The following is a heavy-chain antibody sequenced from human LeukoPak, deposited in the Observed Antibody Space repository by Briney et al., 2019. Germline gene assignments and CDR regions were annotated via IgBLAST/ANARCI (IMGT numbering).Heavy chain of an antibody. Sequence: GGSLRLSCAASGLTFSNAWMSWVRQAPGKGLEWVGRIKSKTDGGTTDYAAPVKGRFTISRDDSKNTLYLQMNSLKTEDTAVYYCTTEPILMTTVTPGWGQGTLVTVSS. CDR3: TTEPILMTTVTPG. D-gene: IGHD4-17*01. J-gene: IGHJ4*02. CDR2: IKSKTDGGTT. V-gene: IGHV3-15*01. CDR1: GLTFSNAW.